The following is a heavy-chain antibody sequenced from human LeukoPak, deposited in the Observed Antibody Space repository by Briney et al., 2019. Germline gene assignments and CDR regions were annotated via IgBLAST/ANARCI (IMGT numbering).Heavy chain of an antibody. D-gene: IGHD5-18*01. CDR3: ACRVDTAMVIAY. J-gene: IGHJ4*02. Sequence: SETLSLTCAVYGGSFSGYYWSWIRQSPGKGLEWIGEINQSGSTNYNPPLKSRVTISVDTSKNQFSLNLSSVTAADTAVYYCACRVDTAMVIAYWGQGILVTVSS. CDR2: INQSGST. V-gene: IGHV4-34*01. CDR1: GGSFSGYY.